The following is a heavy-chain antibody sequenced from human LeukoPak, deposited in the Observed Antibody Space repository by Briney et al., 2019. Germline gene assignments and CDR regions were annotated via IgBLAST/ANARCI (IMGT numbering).Heavy chain of an antibody. CDR1: GGSFSGYY. CDR3: PRSHHSSGCLGCFDL. J-gene: IGHJ5*02. D-gene: IGHD6-19*01. CDR2: INHTGST. V-gene: IGHV4-34*01. Sequence: SETLSLTCAVYGGSFSGYYWSWIRHPPGKGLQWIGEINHTGSTNYNPSLKRRAIMSVDTSKNQFSLRLTSVPATDTALYYCPRSHHSSGCLGCFDLWGHGNRVTVSS.